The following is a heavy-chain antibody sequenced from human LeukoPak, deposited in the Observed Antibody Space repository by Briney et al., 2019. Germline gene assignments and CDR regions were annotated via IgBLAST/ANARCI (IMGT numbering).Heavy chain of an antibody. J-gene: IGHJ4*02. V-gene: IGHV1-2*06. Sequence: ASVKVSCKASGYTFTGYYMHWVRQAPGQGLEWVGRINPNSGGTNYAQKFQGRVTMTRDTSISTAYMELSRLRSDDTAMYYCTKTGGPWDWGQGTLVTVSS. CDR3: TKTGGPWD. D-gene: IGHD7-27*01. CDR2: INPNSGGT. CDR1: GYTFTGYY.